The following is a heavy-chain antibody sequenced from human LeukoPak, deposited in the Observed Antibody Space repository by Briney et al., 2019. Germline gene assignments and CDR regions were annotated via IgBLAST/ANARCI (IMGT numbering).Heavy chain of an antibody. J-gene: IGHJ4*02. Sequence: GESLKISCKGSGYTFTSYWISWVRQMPGKGLEWMGKIDPSDSYTSYSPSFQGHVTISADKSISAAFLQWSSLKASDTVMYYCARHSHYDFWSGYLDYWGQGTLVTVSS. D-gene: IGHD3-3*01. CDR2: IDPSDSYT. CDR1: GYTFTSYW. V-gene: IGHV5-10-1*01. CDR3: ARHSHYDFWSGYLDY.